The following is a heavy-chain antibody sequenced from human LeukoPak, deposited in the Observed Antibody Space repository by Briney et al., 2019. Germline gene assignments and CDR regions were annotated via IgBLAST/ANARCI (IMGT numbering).Heavy chain of an antibody. J-gene: IGHJ4*02. V-gene: IGHV1-3*01. CDR1: GYTFTSYA. CDR2: INAGNGNT. D-gene: IGHD4-17*01. CDR3: ARAYGDYFDYFDY. Sequence: ASVKVSCKASGYTFTSYAMHWVRQAPGQRLEWMGWINAGNGNTKYSQKFQGRVTITRDTSASTANMELSSLRSEDTAVYYCARAYGDYFDYFDYWGQGTLVTVSS.